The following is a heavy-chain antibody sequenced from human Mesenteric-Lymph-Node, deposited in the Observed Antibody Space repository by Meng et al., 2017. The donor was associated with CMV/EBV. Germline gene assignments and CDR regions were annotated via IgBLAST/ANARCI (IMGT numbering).Heavy chain of an antibody. CDR2: IYNGGRT. J-gene: IGHJ3*01. CDR1: GVTVTSDY. CDR3: ARNVRWHDALDL. D-gene: IGHD3-16*01. V-gene: IGHV3-53*01. Sequence: ESLKISCTASGVTVTSDYMAWVRQAPGKGLECVSIIYNGGRTRYADSVKGRFTVSRDNAKDSLYLQMNSLRAEDTAVYYCARNVRWHDALDLWGQGTMVTVSS.